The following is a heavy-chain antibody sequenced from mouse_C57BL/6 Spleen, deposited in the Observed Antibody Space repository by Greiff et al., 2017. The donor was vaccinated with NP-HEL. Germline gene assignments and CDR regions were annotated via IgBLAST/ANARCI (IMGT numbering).Heavy chain of an antibody. CDR2: INPNNGGT. Sequence: SGPELVKPGASVKMSCKASGYTFTDYNMHWVKQSHGKSLEWIGYINPNNGGTSYNQKFKGKATLTVNKSSSTAYMELRSLTSEDSAVYYCARLDGYYRYFDYWGQGTTLTVSS. CDR3: ARLDGYYRYFDY. J-gene: IGHJ2*01. V-gene: IGHV1-22*01. D-gene: IGHD2-3*01. CDR1: GYTFTDYN.